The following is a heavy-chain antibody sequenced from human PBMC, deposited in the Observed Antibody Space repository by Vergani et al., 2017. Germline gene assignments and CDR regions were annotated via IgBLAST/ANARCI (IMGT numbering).Heavy chain of an antibody. CDR2: IHHSGSS. CDR3: ARQPYYHDTSGFFFDL. D-gene: IGHD3-22*01. V-gene: IGHV4-38-2*01. CDR1: GYSINSGYY. Sequence: QVQLQESGPGLVKPSETLYLTCGVSGYSINSGYYWAWIRQPPGKGLEWIGTIHHSGSSYHNPSLKSRVTISVETSKNHFSLKLTSVTAADTAVYYCARQPYYHDTSGFFFDLWGRGTLVTVSS. J-gene: IGHJ2*01.